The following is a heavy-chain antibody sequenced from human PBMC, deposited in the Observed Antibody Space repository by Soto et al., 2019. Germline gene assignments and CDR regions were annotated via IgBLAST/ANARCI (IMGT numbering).Heavy chain of an antibody. J-gene: IGHJ4*02. V-gene: IGHV4-39*01. CDR3: ATMGTPATGLYFFDY. CDR2: IYYSGST. D-gene: IGHD2-15*01. Sequence: PSETLSLTCSVSGGSISSNSYSWGWIRQPPGKGLEWIGSIYYSGSTYYNPSLKSRVTISVDTSKNQFSLNLSFVTAADTAVYYCATMGTPATGLYFFDYWGQGSLVTVSS. CDR1: GGSISSNSYS.